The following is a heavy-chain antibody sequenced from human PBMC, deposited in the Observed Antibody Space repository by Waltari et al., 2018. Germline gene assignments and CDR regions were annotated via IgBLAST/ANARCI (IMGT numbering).Heavy chain of an antibody. CDR2: MWYDGSNK. D-gene: IGHD6-13*01. J-gene: IGHJ4*02. CDR3: ARDLGRAAAGTFDH. Sequence: QVKLVESGGGVVQPGRSLRLSCSASGLPFSRNPRHWVRQAPGKGLEWVAVMWYDGSNKYYADSVKGRFTISRDNSKNTLYLQMNSLRAEDTAVYYCARDLGRAAAGTFDHWGQGTLVTVSS. CDR1: GLPFSRNP. V-gene: IGHV3-33*01.